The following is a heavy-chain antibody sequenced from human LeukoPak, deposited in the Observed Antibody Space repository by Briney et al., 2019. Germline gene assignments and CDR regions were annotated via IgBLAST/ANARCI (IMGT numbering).Heavy chain of an antibody. CDR3: ARGQELDFDY. D-gene: IGHD6-6*01. J-gene: IGHJ4*02. Sequence: ASVKASCKASGYTFTSYGISWVRQAPGQGLEWMGWINPNSGGTNYAQKFQGRVTMTRDTSISTAYMELSRLRSDDTAVYYCARGQELDFDYWGQGTLVTVSS. CDR2: INPNSGGT. V-gene: IGHV1-2*02. CDR1: GYTFTSYG.